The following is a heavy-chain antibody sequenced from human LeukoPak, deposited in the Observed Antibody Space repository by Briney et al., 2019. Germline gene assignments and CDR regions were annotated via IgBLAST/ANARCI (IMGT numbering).Heavy chain of an antibody. V-gene: IGHV4-59*08. D-gene: IGHD3-9*01. Sequence: SETLSLNCTVSGASLSSYYWSWIRLPPGKGLEWIGSIYYSGVTNFNPSHKRRLAMSVDRTRNLFSLKLSSVTAADTAVYYCARREGSHYFVDIWGQGTTVIVSS. CDR3: ARREGSHYFVDI. J-gene: IGHJ6*02. CDR1: GASLSSYY. CDR2: IYYSGVT.